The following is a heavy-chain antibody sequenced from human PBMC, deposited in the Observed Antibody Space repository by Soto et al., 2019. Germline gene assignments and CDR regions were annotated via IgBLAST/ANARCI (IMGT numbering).Heavy chain of an antibody. CDR1: GYSISSGYY. CDR2: IYHSGST. CDR3: ARSLIVVVVAATTNWFDP. Sequence: SETLSLTCAVSGYSISSGYYWGWIRQPPGKGLEWIGSIYHSGSTYYNPSLKSRVTISVDTSKNQFSLKLSSVTAADTAVYYCARSLIVVVVAATTNWFDPWGQGTLVTVSS. V-gene: IGHV4-38-2*01. D-gene: IGHD2-15*01. J-gene: IGHJ5*02.